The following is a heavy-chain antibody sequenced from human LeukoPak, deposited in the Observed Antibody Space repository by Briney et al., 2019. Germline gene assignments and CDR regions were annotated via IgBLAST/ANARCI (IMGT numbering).Heavy chain of an antibody. CDR2: IYYSGST. J-gene: IGHJ5*02. CDR3: ASINSLSPLGRYSYGKSGYNWFDP. CDR1: GFTFSSYA. Sequence: GSLRLSCAASGFTFSSYAMSWVRQPPGKGLEWIGSIYYSGSTYYNPSLKSRVTISVDTSKNQFSLKLSSVTAADTAVYYCASINSLSPLGRYSYGKSGYNWFDPWGQGTLVTVSS. D-gene: IGHD5-18*01. V-gene: IGHV4-39*01.